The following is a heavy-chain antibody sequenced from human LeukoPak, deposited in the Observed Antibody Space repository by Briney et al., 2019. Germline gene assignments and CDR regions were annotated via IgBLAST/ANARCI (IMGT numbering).Heavy chain of an antibody. Sequence: PGGSLRLSCAASGFIFSDYAMAWVRQAPGEGLEWVSGISASGSRTYYADSVKGRFTISRDKSKNTLWLQMNSLRVEDTAVYYCAKATHWLAYDYWGQGTLVTVSS. CDR3: AKATHWLAYDY. CDR2: ISASGSRT. CDR1: GFIFSDYA. D-gene: IGHD6-19*01. V-gene: IGHV3-23*01. J-gene: IGHJ4*02.